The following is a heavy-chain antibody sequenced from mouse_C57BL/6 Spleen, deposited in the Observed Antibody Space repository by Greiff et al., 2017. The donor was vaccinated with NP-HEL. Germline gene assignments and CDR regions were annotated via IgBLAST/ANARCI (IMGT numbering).Heavy chain of an antibody. Sequence: VQLQQSGAELARPGASVKLSCKASGYTFTSYGISWVKQRTGQGLEWIGEIYPRSGNTYYNEKFKGKATLTADKSSSTAYMELRSLTSEDSAVYFCARDRDYDQAYYYAMDYWGQRTSVTVSS. CDR3: ARDRDYDQAYYYAMDY. D-gene: IGHD2-4*01. CDR2: IYPRSGNT. CDR1: GYTFTSYG. J-gene: IGHJ4*01. V-gene: IGHV1-81*01.